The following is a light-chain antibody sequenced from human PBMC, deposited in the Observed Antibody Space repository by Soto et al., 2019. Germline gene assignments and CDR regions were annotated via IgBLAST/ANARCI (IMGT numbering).Light chain of an antibody. CDR2: DVS. CDR1: SSDVGGYNY. J-gene: IGLJ1*01. CDR3: SSYSSSSTLYV. Sequence: QSALIQPPSVSGSPGQSITISCTGTSSDVGGYNYVSWFQQYPGKAPKLMISDVSNRPSGVSSRFSGSKSGNTASLTISGLQAEDEADYYCSSYSSSSTLYVFGTGTKVTVL. V-gene: IGLV2-14*01.